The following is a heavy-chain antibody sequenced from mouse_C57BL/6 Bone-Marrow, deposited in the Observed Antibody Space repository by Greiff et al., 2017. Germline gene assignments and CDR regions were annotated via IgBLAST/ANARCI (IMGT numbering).Heavy chain of an antibody. Sequence: EVQLQQSGAELVRPGASVKLSCTASGFNIKDDYMHWVKQRPDQGLAWIGWIDPENGDTEYASKFQGKATITSDTSSNTAYLQLSSLTSEDTAVYYCTAYDYDYFDYWGQGTTLTVSS. CDR3: TAYDYDYFDY. CDR1: GFNIKDDY. CDR2: IDPENGDT. D-gene: IGHD2-4*01. V-gene: IGHV14-4*01. J-gene: IGHJ2*01.